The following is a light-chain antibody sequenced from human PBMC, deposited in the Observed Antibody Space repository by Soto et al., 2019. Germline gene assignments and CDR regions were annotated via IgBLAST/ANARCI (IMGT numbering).Light chain of an antibody. CDR3: QQYGSSPLFT. J-gene: IGKJ3*01. Sequence: ESVLTQSPGTLSLSPGERATLSCRASQSVSSSYLTWYQQKPGQAPRLLIYGASSRATGIPDRFSCSGSGTDFNLTISRLEPEDFAVYYCQQYGSSPLFTFGPGTKVDIK. CDR1: QSVSSSY. V-gene: IGKV3-20*01. CDR2: GAS.